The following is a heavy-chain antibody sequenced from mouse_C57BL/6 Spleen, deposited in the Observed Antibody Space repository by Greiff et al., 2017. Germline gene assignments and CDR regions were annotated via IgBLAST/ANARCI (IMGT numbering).Heavy chain of an antibody. J-gene: IGHJ4*01. CDR2: IYPGSGST. V-gene: IGHV1-55*01. CDR3: ARQSHYYAMDY. CDR1: GYTFTSYW. Sequence: QVQLQQPGAELVKPGASVKMSCKASGYTFTSYWITWVKQRPGQGLEWIGDIYPGSGSTNYNEKFKSKATLTVDTSSSTAYMQLSSLTSEDAAVYYCARQSHYYAMDYWGQGTSVTVSS.